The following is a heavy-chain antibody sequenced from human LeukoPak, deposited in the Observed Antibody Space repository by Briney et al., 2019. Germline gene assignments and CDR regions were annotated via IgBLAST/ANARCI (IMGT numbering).Heavy chain of an antibody. CDR1: GFTFSSYE. Sequence: GGSLRLSCAASGFTFSSYEMNWARQAPGKGLEWVSYISSSGSTIYYADSVKGRFTISRDNAKNSLYLQMNSLRAEDTAVYYCARVAKNNGFVFDNRGQGTLVTVSS. V-gene: IGHV3-48*03. CDR3: ARVAKNNGFVFDN. CDR2: ISSSGSTI. J-gene: IGHJ4*02. D-gene: IGHD2/OR15-2a*01.